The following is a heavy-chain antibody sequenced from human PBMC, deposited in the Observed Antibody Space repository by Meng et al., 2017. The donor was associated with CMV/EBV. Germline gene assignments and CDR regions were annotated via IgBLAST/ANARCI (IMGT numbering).Heavy chain of an antibody. CDR2: ISFDGSDE. Sequence: GESLKISCAASGFTFSNYAMHWVRQAPGEGLESVAAISFDGSDEHHADSVKGRFTISRDNSQNTLYLQMNSLRVEDTAVYYRASFDYSRSSGDHWGQGTLVTVSS. V-gene: IGHV3-30-3*01. J-gene: IGHJ4*02. CDR3: ASFDYSRSSGDH. D-gene: IGHD6-6*01. CDR1: GFTFSNYA.